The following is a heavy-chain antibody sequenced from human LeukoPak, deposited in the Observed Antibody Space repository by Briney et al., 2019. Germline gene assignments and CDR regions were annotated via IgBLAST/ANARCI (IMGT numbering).Heavy chain of an antibody. Sequence: PSQTLSLTCTVSGGSISSGDYYWSWIRQPPGKGLEWIGYIYYSGSTYYNPSLKSRVTISVDTSKNQFSLQLNSVTPEDTAVYYCARDITGGFLFDYWGQGTLVTVSS. CDR3: ARDITGGFLFDY. CDR1: GGSISSGDYY. V-gene: IGHV4-30-4*01. J-gene: IGHJ4*02. D-gene: IGHD3-10*01. CDR2: IYYSGST.